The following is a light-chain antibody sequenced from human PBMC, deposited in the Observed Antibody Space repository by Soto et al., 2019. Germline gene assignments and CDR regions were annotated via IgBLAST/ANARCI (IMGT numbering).Light chain of an antibody. V-gene: IGKV3-15*01. J-gene: IGKJ1*01. CDR1: QSISSD. CDR2: GAS. CDR3: QQYNNWPPWT. Sequence: EIVMTQFPGTLSVSPGERATLSCRASQSISSDLAWYQQKPGQAPRLHIYGASTRATGVPARFSGSGSGTEFTLTITSLQSEHFAVYCCQQYNNWPPWTCGQGTKVVLK.